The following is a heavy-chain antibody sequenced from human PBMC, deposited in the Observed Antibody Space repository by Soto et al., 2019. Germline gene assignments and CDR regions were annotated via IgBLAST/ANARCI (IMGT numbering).Heavy chain of an antibody. CDR2: IIPIFGTA. J-gene: IGHJ6*02. Sequence: GASVKVSCKASGGTFSSYAISWVRQAPGQGLEWMGGIIPIFGTATYAQKFQGRVTITADKSTSTAYMELSSLRSEDTAVYYCARGIKDWGRSLPSRYYYYGMDVWGQGTTVTVSS. CDR3: ARGIKDWGRSLPSRYYYYGMDV. CDR1: GGTFSSYA. V-gene: IGHV1-69*06. D-gene: IGHD7-27*01.